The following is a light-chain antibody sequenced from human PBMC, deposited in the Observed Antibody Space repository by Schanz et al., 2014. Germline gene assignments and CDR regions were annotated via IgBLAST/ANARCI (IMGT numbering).Light chain of an antibody. CDR1: QSVPSTY. Sequence: EIVLTQSPGTLSLSPGERATLSCRASQSVPSTYLAWYQQKPGQAPRLLIYAASFRATGISDRFIGSGSGTDFTLTITRLEPEDFAVYYCQQRSNLITFGQGTRLEIK. J-gene: IGKJ5*01. CDR3: QQRSNLIT. V-gene: IGKV3D-20*02. CDR2: AAS.